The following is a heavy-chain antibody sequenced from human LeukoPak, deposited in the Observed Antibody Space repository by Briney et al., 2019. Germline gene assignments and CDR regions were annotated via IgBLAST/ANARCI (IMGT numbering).Heavy chain of an antibody. V-gene: IGHV3-73*01. CDR1: GFTFSGSA. Sequence: PGGSLRLSCAASGFTFSGSAMHWVRQASGKGLEWVGRISNKVNSYATAYAASVKGRFTISRDDSKNTAYLQMNSLKIEDTAVYYCTRSPVRLNWFDPWGQGTLVIVSS. CDR3: TRSPVRLNWFDP. J-gene: IGHJ5*02. CDR2: ISNKVNSYAT.